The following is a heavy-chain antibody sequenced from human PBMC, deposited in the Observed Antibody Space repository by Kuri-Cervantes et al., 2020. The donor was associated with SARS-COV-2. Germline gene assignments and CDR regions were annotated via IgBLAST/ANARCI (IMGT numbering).Heavy chain of an antibody. J-gene: IGHJ4*02. D-gene: IGHD3-3*01. CDR3: AKDYFSDTSNDFDY. CDR2: ISGSGGST. Sequence: GESLKISCSASGFAFSNFGVHWVRQAPGKGLEYVSGISGSGGSTYYADSVKGRFTISRDNSKNTLYLQVISLRAEDTAPYYCAKDYFSDTSNDFDYWGQGALVTVSS. CDR1: GFAFSNFG. V-gene: IGHV3-64*04.